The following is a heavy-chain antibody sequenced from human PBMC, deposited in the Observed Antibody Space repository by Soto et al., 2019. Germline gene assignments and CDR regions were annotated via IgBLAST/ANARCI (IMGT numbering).Heavy chain of an antibody. CDR2: ISSSGSTI. V-gene: IGHV3-11*01. J-gene: IGHJ2*01. D-gene: IGHD2-2*01. CDR3: ARTLREYPSMYWYFDL. Sequence: QAQLVESGGGLVKPGGSLRLSCAASGFTFSDYYMSWIRQAPGKGLEWVSYISSSGSTIYYADSVKGRFTISRDNAKNSLYLQMNSLRAEDTAVYYCARTLREYPSMYWYFDLWGRGTLVTVSS. CDR1: GFTFSDYY.